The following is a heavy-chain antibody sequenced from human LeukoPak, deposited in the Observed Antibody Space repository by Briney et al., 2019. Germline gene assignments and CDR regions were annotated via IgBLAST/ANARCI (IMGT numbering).Heavy chain of an antibody. J-gene: IGHJ3*02. CDR1: GGSISSYY. V-gene: IGHV4-4*07. Sequence: PSETLSLTCTVSGGSISSYYWSWIRQPAGKGLEWIGRIYTSGSTNYNPSLKSRVTMPVDTPKNQFSLKLSSVTAAGTALYYFSREGGIVGAPNDAFDIWGEGTMVTVSS. CDR3: SREGGIVGAPNDAFDI. D-gene: IGHD1-26*01. CDR2: IYTSGST.